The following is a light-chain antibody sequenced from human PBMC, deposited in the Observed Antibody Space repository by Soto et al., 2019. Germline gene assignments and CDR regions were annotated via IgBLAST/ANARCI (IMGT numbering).Light chain of an antibody. J-gene: IGKJ2*01. V-gene: IGKV3-20*01. Sequence: EILLTQSPGTLSLSPGERATLSGRASQSVRNSYLAWYQQKPGQAPRLLIYGASGRATGIPDRFSGSGSGTDFTLTISRLEPEDFAVYYCQQYGSSPYTFGQGNKLEI. CDR2: GAS. CDR1: QSVRNSY. CDR3: QQYGSSPYT.